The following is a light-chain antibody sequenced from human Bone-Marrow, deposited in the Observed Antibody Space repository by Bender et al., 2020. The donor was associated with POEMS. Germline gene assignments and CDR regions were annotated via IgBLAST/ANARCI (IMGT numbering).Light chain of an antibody. CDR2: QDI. J-gene: IGLJ2*01. V-gene: IGLV3-1*01. CDR3: QAWDSSTSVV. CDR1: GLGYKY. Sequence: SYELTQPPSVSVSPGQTASITCSGHGLGYKYTSWYQHKPGQSPVLIIFQDIKRPSGIPERFSGSNSGNTATLTISGTQSMDEADYYCQAWDSSTSVVFGGGTKLPVL.